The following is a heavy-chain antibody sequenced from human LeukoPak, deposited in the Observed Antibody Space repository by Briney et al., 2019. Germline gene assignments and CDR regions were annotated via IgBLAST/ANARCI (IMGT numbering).Heavy chain of an antibody. CDR3: ARDAPGIAAAAPGD. D-gene: IGHD6-13*01. CDR1: GFTFSDYY. CDR2: ISSSGSTI. J-gene: IGHJ4*02. V-gene: IGHV3-11*04. Sequence: GGSLRLSCAASGFTFSDYYMSWIRQAPGKGLEWVSYISSSGSTIYYADSVKGRFTISRDNAKNTLYLQMNSLRAEDTAVYYCARDAPGIAAAAPGDWGQGTLVTVSS.